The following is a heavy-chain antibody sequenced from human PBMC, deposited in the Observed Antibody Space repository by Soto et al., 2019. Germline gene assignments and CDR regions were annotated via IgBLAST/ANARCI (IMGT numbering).Heavy chain of an antibody. J-gene: IGHJ4*02. V-gene: IGHV4-4*02. Sequence: KPSETLSLTCAVSDGSISTSNWWTWVRQPPGKRLEWIGEISHGGTTNSNPSLKSRVTMSVDKSKNQFSLNLTSVTAADTAIYYCARRDFYGSSGYYGYWGQGILVTV. D-gene: IGHD3-22*01. CDR2: ISHGGTT. CDR1: DGSISTSNW. CDR3: ARRDFYGSSGYYGY.